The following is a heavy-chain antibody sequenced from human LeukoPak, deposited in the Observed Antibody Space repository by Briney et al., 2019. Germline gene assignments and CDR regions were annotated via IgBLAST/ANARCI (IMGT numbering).Heavy chain of an antibody. J-gene: IGHJ5*02. CDR2: ISAYNGNT. CDR3: AREVEGTRALYNWFDP. V-gene: IGHV1-18*04. D-gene: IGHD2-15*01. Sequence: ASVKVSCKASGYTFTGYGISWVRQAPGQGLEWMGWISAYNGNTNYAQKLQGRVTMTTDTSTSTAYMELRSLRSDDTAVYYCAREVEGTRALYNWFDPWAQGTLVTVSS. CDR1: GYTFTGYG.